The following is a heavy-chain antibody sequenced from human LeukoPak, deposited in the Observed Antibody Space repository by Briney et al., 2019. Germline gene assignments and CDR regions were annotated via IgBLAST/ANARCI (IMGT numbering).Heavy chain of an antibody. D-gene: IGHD3-3*01. CDR1: GFTFSAYA. V-gene: IGHV3-23*01. Sequence: PGGSLRLPCAASGFTFSAYAMSWGRQAPGKGLEWVSCIDATGGGIYYADSVRGRFIISRDNSKKMVYLQMDSLRTEDTAIYYCAKGKVNHLGAFDYWGQGTLVAVSS. CDR3: AKGKVNHLGAFDY. J-gene: IGHJ4*02. CDR2: IDATGGGI.